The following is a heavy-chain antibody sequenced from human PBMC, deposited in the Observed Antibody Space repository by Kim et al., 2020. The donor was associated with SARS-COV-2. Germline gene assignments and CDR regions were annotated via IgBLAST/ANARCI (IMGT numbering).Heavy chain of an antibody. V-gene: IGHV3-30*07. CDR3: ARSHDYGGYYYYYGMDV. Sequence: VKGRFTISRDNSKNTLYLQMNSLRAEDTAVYYCARSHDYGGYYYYYGMDVWGQGTTVTVSS. J-gene: IGHJ6*02. D-gene: IGHD4-17*01.